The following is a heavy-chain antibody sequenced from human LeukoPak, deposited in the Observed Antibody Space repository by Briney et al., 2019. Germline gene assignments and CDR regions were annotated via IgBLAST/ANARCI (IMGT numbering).Heavy chain of an antibody. D-gene: IGHD3-16*01. V-gene: IGHV3-23*01. CDR2: ISGSGGST. J-gene: IGHJ4*02. Sequence: GGSLRLSRAASGFTFSSYAMSWVRQAPGKGLEWVSAISGSGGSTYYADSVKGRFTISRDNAKNTVYLEMNSLRAEDTAVYYCVRGQLWSYYHDYWGQGTLVTVSS. CDR3: VRGQLWSYYHDY. CDR1: GFTFSSYA.